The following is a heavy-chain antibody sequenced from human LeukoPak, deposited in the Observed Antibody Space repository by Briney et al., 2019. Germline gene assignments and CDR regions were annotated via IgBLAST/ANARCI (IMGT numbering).Heavy chain of an antibody. V-gene: IGHV3-7*02. CDR3: ARGGYYYKDWYFDL. Sequence: GGSLRLSCVASGFTSSRLWMNWVRQAPGKGLEWVANIKQDGSEKYYVDSVKGRYTISRDNAKNSLYLQMNNLRAEDTAVYYCARGGYYYKDWYFDLWGRGTLVTVSS. D-gene: IGHD3-22*01. J-gene: IGHJ2*01. CDR2: IKQDGSEK. CDR1: GFTSSRLW.